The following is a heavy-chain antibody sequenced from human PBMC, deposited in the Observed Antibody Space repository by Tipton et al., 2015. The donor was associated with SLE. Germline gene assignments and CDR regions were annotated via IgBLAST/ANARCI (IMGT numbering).Heavy chain of an antibody. CDR2: TYYSGST. D-gene: IGHD2-8*01. Sequence: TLSLTCTVSDDSINTYYWTWIRQSPGKGLEWIGSTYYSGSTYYNPSLKGRVTISVDTSKNQISLRLNSVTAADTAVYYCARGMLTWRGAIVGVDVWGQGTTVNVSS. CDR3: ARGMLTWRGAIVGVDV. CDR1: DDSINTYY. V-gene: IGHV4-59*12. J-gene: IGHJ6*02.